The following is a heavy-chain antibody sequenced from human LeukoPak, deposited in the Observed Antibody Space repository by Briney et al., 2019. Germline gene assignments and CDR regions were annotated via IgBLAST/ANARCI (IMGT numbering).Heavy chain of an antibody. Sequence: PGGSLRLSCVASGFSFSNYWMYWGRQAPGKGLVRVSRINSDGSYTDYADSAKGRFTISRDNAKDTLYLQMNSLRADDTAVYYCARADNWQSGGAWGQGTLVTVSS. CDR2: INSDGSYT. D-gene: IGHD1-1*01. J-gene: IGHJ5*02. V-gene: IGHV3-74*01. CDR1: GFSFSNYW. CDR3: ARADNWQSGGA.